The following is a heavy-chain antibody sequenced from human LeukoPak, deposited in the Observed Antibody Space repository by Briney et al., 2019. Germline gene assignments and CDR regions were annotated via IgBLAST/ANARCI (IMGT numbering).Heavy chain of an antibody. Sequence: GGSLRLSCAASGFTFSSYDMHWVRQATGKGLEWVSAIGTAGDTYYPGSVKGRFTISRENAKNSLYLQMSSLRAGDTAVYYCARGDYGDYGIDYWGQGTLVTVSS. J-gene: IGHJ4*02. V-gene: IGHV3-13*01. CDR1: GFTFSSYD. CDR2: IGTAGDT. D-gene: IGHD4-17*01. CDR3: ARGDYGDYGIDY.